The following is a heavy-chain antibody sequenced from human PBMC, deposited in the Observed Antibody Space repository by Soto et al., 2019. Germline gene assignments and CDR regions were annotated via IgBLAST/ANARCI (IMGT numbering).Heavy chain of an antibody. CDR1: GGTFSSYA. CDR2: IIPIFGTA. D-gene: IGHD3-3*01. Sequence: SVKVSCKASGGTFSSYAISWVRQAPGQGLEWMGGIIPIFGTANYAQKFQGRVTITADKSTSTAYMELSSLRSEDTAVYYCARSFYYDFWSGSPNWFDPWGQGTLVTVSS. J-gene: IGHJ5*02. CDR3: ARSFYYDFWSGSPNWFDP. V-gene: IGHV1-69*06.